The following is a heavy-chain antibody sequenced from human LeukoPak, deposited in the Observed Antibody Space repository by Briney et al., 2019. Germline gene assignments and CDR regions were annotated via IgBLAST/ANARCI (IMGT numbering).Heavy chain of an antibody. CDR3: ARDSHYYDSTGYPHDVFDV. Sequence: PGGSLRLSCAASGFTFSSYAMSWVRQAPGKGLEWVSLISGSGGNTYYADSVKGRFTISRDNAKNSLYLQMNSLRAEDTAVYYCARDSHYYDSTGYPHDVFDVWGQGTMVTVSS. D-gene: IGHD3-22*01. J-gene: IGHJ3*01. CDR1: GFTFSSYA. V-gene: IGHV3-23*01. CDR2: ISGSGGNT.